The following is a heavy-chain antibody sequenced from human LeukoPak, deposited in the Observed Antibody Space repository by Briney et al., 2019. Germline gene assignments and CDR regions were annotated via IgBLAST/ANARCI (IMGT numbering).Heavy chain of an antibody. J-gene: IGHJ6*02. CDR2: IYSGGST. D-gene: IGHD2-15*01. CDR1: GFTVSSNY. V-gene: IGHV3-53*01. CDR3: ARHYCSGGSCYYYYYGMDV. Sequence: GGSLRLPCAASGFTVSSNYMSWVRQAPGKGLEWVSVIYSGGSTYYADSVKGRFTISRDNSKNTLYLQMNSLRAEDTAVYYCARHYCSGGSCYYYYYGMDVWGQGTTVTVSS.